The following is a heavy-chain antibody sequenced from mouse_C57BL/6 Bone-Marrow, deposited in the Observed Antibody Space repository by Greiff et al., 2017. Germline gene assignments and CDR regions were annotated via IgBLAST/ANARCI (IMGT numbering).Heavy chain of an antibody. CDR3: ASRPHIYGSGWYFDV. V-gene: IGHV1-80*01. Sequence: QVQLKQSGAELVKPGASVKISCKASGYAFSSYWMNWVKQRPGKGLEWMGQIYPGDGDTNYNGKFKGKATLTADKSSSTAYMQLSSLTSEDSAVXFCASRPHIYGSGWYFDVWGTGTTVTVSS. J-gene: IGHJ1*03. D-gene: IGHD1-1*01. CDR1: GYAFSSYW. CDR2: IYPGDGDT.